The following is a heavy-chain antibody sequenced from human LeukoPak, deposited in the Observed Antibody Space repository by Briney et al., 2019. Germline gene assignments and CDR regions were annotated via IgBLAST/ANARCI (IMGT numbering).Heavy chain of an antibody. V-gene: IGHV1-46*01. D-gene: IGHD6-19*01. Sequence: GASVKVSCKASGYTFTSYAMNWVRQAPGQGLEWMGIINPSGGSTSYAQKFQGRVTMTRDMSTSTVYMELSSLRSEDTAVYYCARLAVAGIDYWGQGTLVTVSS. CDR3: ARLAVAGIDY. CDR1: GYTFTSYA. J-gene: IGHJ4*02. CDR2: INPSGGST.